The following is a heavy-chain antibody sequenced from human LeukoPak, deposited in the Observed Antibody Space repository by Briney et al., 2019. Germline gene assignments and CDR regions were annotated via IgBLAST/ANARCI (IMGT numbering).Heavy chain of an antibody. V-gene: IGHV3-33*01. Sequence: PGGPLSLSCSASGFTFGSYGMHWVRQAPGKGLEWVALIWYHGNDVDHADPVRGQFTISRDNSKNALYLQMNSVRAEDTAVYFCARGLGNEAKYFDCWGQGTLVTVSS. J-gene: IGHJ4*02. CDR2: IWYHGNDV. D-gene: IGHD3-16*01. CDR1: GFTFGSYG. CDR3: ARGLGNEAKYFDC.